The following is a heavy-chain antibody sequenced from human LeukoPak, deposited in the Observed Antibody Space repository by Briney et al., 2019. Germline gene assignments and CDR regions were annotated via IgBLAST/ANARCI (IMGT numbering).Heavy chain of an antibody. J-gene: IGHJ3*02. CDR1: GGSISSSSYY. D-gene: IGHD3-10*01. V-gene: IGHV4-39*01. CDR2: IYYSGST. Sequence: SETLSLTCTVSGGSISSSSYYWGWTRQPPGKGLEWIGSIYYSGSTYYNPSLKSRVTISVDTSKNQFSLKLSSVTTADTAVYYCARTDRALWVPRGGFDIWGQGTMVTVSS. CDR3: ARTDRALWVPRGGFDI.